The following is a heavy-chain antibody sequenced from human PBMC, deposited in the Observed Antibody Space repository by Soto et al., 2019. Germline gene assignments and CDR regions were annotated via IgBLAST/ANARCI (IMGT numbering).Heavy chain of an antibody. CDR1: GYSFTSYL. D-gene: IGHD2-2*01. V-gene: IGHV5-51*01. Sequence: GESLKISCKGSGYSFTSYLIGWVRQMPGKGLEWMGIIYPGDSDTRYSPSFQGQVTISADKSISTAYLRWSSLKASDTAMYYCARGRYCSSTSCYEGWFDPWGQGTLVTVSS. CDR2: IYPGDSDT. CDR3: ARGRYCSSTSCYEGWFDP. J-gene: IGHJ5*02.